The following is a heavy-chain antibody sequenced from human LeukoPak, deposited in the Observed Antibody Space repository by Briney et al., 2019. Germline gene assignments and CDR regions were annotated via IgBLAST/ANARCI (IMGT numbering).Heavy chain of an antibody. CDR1: GFTFSSYS. D-gene: IGHD3-10*01. CDR3: ARDDDYYGSGSYWDI. CDR2: ISSSSSYI. Sequence: PGGSLRLSCAASGFTFSSYSMSWVRQAPGKGLEWVSSISSSSSYIYYADSVKGRFTISRDNAKNPLYLQMNSLRAEDTAVYYCARDDDYYGSGSYWDIWGQGTLVTVSS. J-gene: IGHJ4*02. V-gene: IGHV3-21*01.